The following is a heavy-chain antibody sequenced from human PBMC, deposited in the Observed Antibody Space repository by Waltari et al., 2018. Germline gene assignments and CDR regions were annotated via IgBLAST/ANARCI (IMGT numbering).Heavy chain of an antibody. CDR3: ARGYCATNTCFGYFDY. V-gene: IGHV3-30*01. CDR2: ISYDASNQ. CDR1: GFIFSNNA. D-gene: IGHD2-8*01. J-gene: IGHJ4*02. Sequence: QVQLVESGGGVVQPGRSLRLSCKASGFIFSNNAMHWFRQTPGKGLEWVAVISYDASNQYYADSVKGRFTISRDNSKDTLYLQVNSLRTEDTAIYYCARGYCATNTCFGYFDYWGQGTPVTVSS.